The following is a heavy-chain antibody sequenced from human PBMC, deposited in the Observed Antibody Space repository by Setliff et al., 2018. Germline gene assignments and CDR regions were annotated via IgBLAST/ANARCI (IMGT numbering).Heavy chain of an antibody. CDR3: ARGGTFRYFDY. Sequence: PSETLSLTCTVSGDSSSGHHWSWIRQPPGKGLEWIGYISRSGNTKYNPSLKSRVAISIDTSKKQFSLEVSSVTAADTAVYYCARGGTFRYFDYWGQGTPVTVSS. CDR1: GDSSSGHH. D-gene: IGHD5-12*01. V-gene: IGHV4-59*11. CDR2: ISRSGNT. J-gene: IGHJ4*02.